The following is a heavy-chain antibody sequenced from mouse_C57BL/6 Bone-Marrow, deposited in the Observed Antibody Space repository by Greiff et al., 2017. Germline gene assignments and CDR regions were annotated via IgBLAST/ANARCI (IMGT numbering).Heavy chain of an antibody. V-gene: IGHV1-85*01. CDR2: IYPGDGST. J-gene: IGHJ1*03. Sequence: VQLQESGPELVKPGASVKLSCKASGYTFTSYDINWVKQRPGQGLEWIGWIYPGDGSTKYNEKFKGKATLTVDTSSSTAYMELHSLTSEDSAVYFCARLEFDGSSGDLYFDVWGRGTTVTVSS. CDR1: GYTFTSYD. CDR3: ARLEFDGSSGDLYFDV. D-gene: IGHD1-1*01.